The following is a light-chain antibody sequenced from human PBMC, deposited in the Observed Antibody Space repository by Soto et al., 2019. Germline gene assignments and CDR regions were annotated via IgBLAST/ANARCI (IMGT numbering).Light chain of an antibody. CDR2: AAS. CDR3: QQLHSYPIT. CDR1: QGIRSA. J-gene: IGKJ5*01. V-gene: IGKV1-17*01. Sequence: IQVTQSPSSLSSSLGDRATITCRTSQGIRSALGWYQQKPGKVPKLLIYAASTLQSGVPSRFRGSESGAVGTLTISSLKKEDGATYYCQQLHSYPITFGQGTRLEIK.